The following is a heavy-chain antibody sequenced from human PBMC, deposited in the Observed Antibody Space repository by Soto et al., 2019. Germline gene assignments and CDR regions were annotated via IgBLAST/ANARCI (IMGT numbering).Heavy chain of an antibody. V-gene: IGHV1-2*02. CDR1: GYTFTGYH. CDR2: IHPNSGGT. D-gene: IGHD1-26*01. CDR3: ARILSEEVGALHY. J-gene: IGHJ4*02. Sequence: VQLVQSGAEVKKPGASVKVSCKASGYTFTGYHMHWVRQAPGQGLEWMGWIHPNSGGTSYAQKFQGRVTMTRDTSISTAYMELSRLRSDDTAVYYCARILSEEVGALHYWGQGTLVTVSS.